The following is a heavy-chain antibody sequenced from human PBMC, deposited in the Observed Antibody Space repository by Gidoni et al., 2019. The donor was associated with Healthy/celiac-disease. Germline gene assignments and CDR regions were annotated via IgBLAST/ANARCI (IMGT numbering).Heavy chain of an antibody. V-gene: IGHV3-30*01. CDR1: GCTFSSDA. CDR3: ARGVDMATITGY. CDR2: ISYDGSNK. Sequence: QVQLVESGGGVVQPGRSLRLSCAASGCTFSSDAMHWVRQAPGKGLEWVSVISYDGSNKYYAVSVKGRFTISRDNSKNTLYLQMNSLRAEDTAVYYCARGVDMATITGYWGQGTLVTVSS. J-gene: IGHJ4*02. D-gene: IGHD5-12*01.